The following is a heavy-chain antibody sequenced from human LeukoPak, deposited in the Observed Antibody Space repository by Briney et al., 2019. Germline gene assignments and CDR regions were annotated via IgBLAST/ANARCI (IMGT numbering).Heavy chain of an antibody. D-gene: IGHD6-13*01. J-gene: IGHJ4*02. CDR1: GFTFSSYW. Sequence: GGSLRLSCAASGFTFSSYWMHWVRQAPGKGLVWVSRINTDASTTSYADSVKGRFTISRDNAKNTLYLQMNSLRAEDTAVYYCARDHGSWELPPDYWGQGTLVTVSS. V-gene: IGHV3-74*01. CDR2: INTDASTT. CDR3: ARDHGSWELPPDY.